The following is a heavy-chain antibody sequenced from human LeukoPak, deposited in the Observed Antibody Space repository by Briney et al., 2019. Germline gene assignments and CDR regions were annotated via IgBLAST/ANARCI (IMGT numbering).Heavy chain of an antibody. CDR2: MNPNSGNT. J-gene: IGHJ6*03. D-gene: IGHD1-1*01. V-gene: IGHV1-8*02. CDR3: ARGPNHNWNEPIYYYYYMDV. Sequence: ASVKVSCKASGYTFTSYDINWVRQATGQGLEWMGWMNPNSGNTGYAQKFQGRVTMTRNTSISTAYMEMSSLRSEDTAVYYCARGPNHNWNEPIYYYYYMDVWGKGTTVTISS. CDR1: GYTFTSYD.